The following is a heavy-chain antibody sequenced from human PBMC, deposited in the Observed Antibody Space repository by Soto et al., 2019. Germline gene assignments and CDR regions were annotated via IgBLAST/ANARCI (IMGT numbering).Heavy chain of an antibody. Sequence: PSETLSLTCTVSGGSISSYYWSWIRQPPGKGLEWIGYIYYSGSTNYNPSLKSRVTISVDKSKNQFSLKLSSLRSEDTAVYYCAREHYGNSAWFDPWGQGTLVTAPQ. CDR1: GGSISSYY. CDR2: IYYSGST. D-gene: IGHD3-10*01. J-gene: IGHJ5*02. V-gene: IGHV4-59*01. CDR3: AREHYGNSAWFDP.